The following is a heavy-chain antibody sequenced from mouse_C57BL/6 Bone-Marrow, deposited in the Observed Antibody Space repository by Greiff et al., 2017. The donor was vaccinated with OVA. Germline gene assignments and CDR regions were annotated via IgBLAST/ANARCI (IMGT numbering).Heavy chain of an antibody. D-gene: IGHD2-13*01. Sequence: QVQLKESGPGLVQPSQSLSITCTISGFSLTSYGVHWVRQSPGKGLEWLGVIWRGGSTDYNAAFMSRLSITKDNSKSQVFFKMNSLQADDTAIYYCANRGDGGYAMDYWAQGTSVTVSS. J-gene: IGHJ4*01. CDR3: ANRGDGGYAMDY. V-gene: IGHV2-5*01. CDR2: IWRGGST. CDR1: GFSLTSYG.